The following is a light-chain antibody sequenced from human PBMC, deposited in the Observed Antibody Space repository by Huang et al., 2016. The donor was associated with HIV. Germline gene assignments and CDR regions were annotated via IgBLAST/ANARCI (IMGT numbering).Light chain of an antibody. J-gene: IGKJ4*01. CDR2: GAS. CDR3: QQSYTSPRAS. V-gene: IGKV1-39*01. Sequence: IQMAQSPPSLSASVGDRVTISCRASQNIIRFLNWYQQKPGKAPKVLIYGASSLQTEVPSRFRGSGSGTDFTLTISNVQPEDVGIYYCQQSYTSPRASFGGGTRLDLK. CDR1: QNIIRF.